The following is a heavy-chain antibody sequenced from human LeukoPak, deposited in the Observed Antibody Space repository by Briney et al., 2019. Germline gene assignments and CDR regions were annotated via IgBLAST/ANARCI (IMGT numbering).Heavy chain of an antibody. CDR1: GYTFTGYY. CDR3: ARNRIVVVPAAIFWFDP. Sequence: GASVKVSCKASGYTFTGYYMHWVRQAPGQGLEWMGWINPNSGGTNYAQKFQGRATMTRDTSISTAYMELSRLRSDDTAVYYCARNRIVVVPAAIFWFDPWGQGTLVTVSS. CDR2: INPNSGGT. V-gene: IGHV1-2*02. J-gene: IGHJ5*02. D-gene: IGHD2-2*01.